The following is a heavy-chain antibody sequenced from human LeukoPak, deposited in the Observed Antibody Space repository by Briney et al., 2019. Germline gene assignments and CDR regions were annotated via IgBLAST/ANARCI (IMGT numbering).Heavy chain of an antibody. CDR1: GFTFSSYE. V-gene: IGHV3-48*03. CDR2: ISSSGDTI. CDR3: ARAYCSADRCYPGRY. J-gene: IGHJ4*02. Sequence: GGSLRLSCAASGFTFSSYEMNWVRQAPGKGLEWVSYISSSGDTIFYADSVKGRFTISRDNAKNSLYLQLNSLRAEDTAVYYCARAYCSADRCYPGRYWGQGTLVTVSS. D-gene: IGHD2-15*01.